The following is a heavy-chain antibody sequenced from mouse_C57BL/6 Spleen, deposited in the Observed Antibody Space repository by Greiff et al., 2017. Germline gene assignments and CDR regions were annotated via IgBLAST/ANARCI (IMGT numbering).Heavy chain of an antibody. J-gene: IGHJ4*01. CDR1: GYTFTSYW. Sequence: VKLVESGAELVMPGASVKLSCKASGYTFTSYWMHWVKQRPGQGLEWIGEIDPSDSYTNYNQKFKGKSTLTVDKSSSTAYMQLSSLTSEDSAVYYCARRDYAMDYWGQGTSVTDSS. CDR3: ARRDYAMDY. CDR2: IDPSDSYT. V-gene: IGHV1-69*01.